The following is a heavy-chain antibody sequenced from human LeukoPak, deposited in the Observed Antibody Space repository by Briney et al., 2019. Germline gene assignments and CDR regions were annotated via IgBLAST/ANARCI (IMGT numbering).Heavy chain of an antibody. CDR1: GGSFSGYY. Sequence: PSETLSLTCAVYGGSFSGYYWSWIRQPPGKGLERIGEINHSGSTNYNPSLKSRVTISVDTSKNQFSLKLSSVTAADTAVYYCARDPSSGYSEFDYWGQGTLVTVSS. V-gene: IGHV4-34*01. J-gene: IGHJ4*02. CDR2: INHSGST. D-gene: IGHD3-22*01. CDR3: ARDPSSGYSEFDY.